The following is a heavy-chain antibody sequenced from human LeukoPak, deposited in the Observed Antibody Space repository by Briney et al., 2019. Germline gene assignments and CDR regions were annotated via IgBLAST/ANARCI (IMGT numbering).Heavy chain of an antibody. CDR3: GREWGRSGWTDN. V-gene: IGHV3-74*01. J-gene: IGHJ4*02. CDR2: INSDGRIT. D-gene: IGHD6-19*01. CDR1: GFTFSSHW. Sequence: GGSLRLSCAASGFTFSSHWMHWVRQAPGKGLVWVSRINSDGRITDYADSVKGRFTISRDNANNTVYLQMNSLRADDTAVYYCGREWGRSGWTDNWGQGTLVTVSP.